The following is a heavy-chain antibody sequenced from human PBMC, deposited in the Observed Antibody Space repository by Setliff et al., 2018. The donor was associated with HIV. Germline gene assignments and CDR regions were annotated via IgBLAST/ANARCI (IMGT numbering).Heavy chain of an antibody. CDR1: GIDFRRSG. CDR2: IWSDGSNI. CDR3: TTGIGGIITRLSGL. J-gene: IGHJ4*02. D-gene: IGHD3-16*02. V-gene: IGHV3-33*01. Sequence: GGSLRLSCAVSGIDFRRSGMHWVRQVPGKGLEWVAIIWSDGSNIRYGDSVKGRFTISRENSKNILYLQMNNLRVEDTAQYYCTTGIGGIITRLSGLWGQGILVTVSS.